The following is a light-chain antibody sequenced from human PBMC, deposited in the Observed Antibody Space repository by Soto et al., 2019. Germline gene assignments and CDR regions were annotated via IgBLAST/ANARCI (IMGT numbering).Light chain of an antibody. CDR3: QHYDKWPPRT. Sequence: EIVMTQAPTILSVSQGERATLSCRASHSVSSNLAWYQQKTGQPPRLLMYGVYTRAPGTPARFSGSGSATEFSLTISSRQSEDSAVYYCQHYDKWPPRTFGQGTKVEIK. V-gene: IGKV3D-15*01. CDR2: GVY. J-gene: IGKJ1*01. CDR1: HSVSSN.